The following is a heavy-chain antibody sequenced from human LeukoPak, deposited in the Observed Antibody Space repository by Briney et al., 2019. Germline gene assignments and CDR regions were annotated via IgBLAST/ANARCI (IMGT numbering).Heavy chain of an antibody. J-gene: IGHJ4*02. CDR3: VGGSGSYSYYFDY. Sequence: GGSLRLSCAASGFTFNNCAMTWVRQAPGKGLEWVSVISSGGNTYYPDSVKGRFAISRDNSRNTLYLQMNSLTVEDTAVYYCVGGSGSYSYYFDYWGQGTLVTVSS. V-gene: IGHV3-66*01. CDR1: GFTFNNCA. CDR2: ISSGGNT. D-gene: IGHD1-26*01.